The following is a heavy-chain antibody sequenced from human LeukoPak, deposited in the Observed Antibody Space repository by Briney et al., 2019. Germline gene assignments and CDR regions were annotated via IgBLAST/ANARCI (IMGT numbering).Heavy chain of an antibody. Sequence: GGSLRLSCAASGFTFSSYAMSWVRQAPGKGLEWVSAISSSGGSTYYADSVKGRFTISRDNSKNTLYLQMNSLRAEDTAVYYCAKDPRYSSSWYVPTLADYWGQGTLVTVSS. V-gene: IGHV3-23*01. J-gene: IGHJ4*02. CDR3: AKDPRYSSSWYVPTLADY. CDR1: GFTFSSYA. CDR2: ISSSGGST. D-gene: IGHD6-13*01.